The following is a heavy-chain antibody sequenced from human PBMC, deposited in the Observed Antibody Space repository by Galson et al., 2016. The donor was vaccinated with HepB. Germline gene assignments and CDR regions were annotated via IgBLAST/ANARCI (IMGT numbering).Heavy chain of an antibody. CDR2: INSDGTST. Sequence: SLRLSCAASGFTFSSFWMHWVRQAPGKGPVWVSRINSDGTSTKYADSVKGRFTISRDNAKNTLYLQMNSLRAEDTAVYYRAKDRASSGWYVFDHWGQGTLVTVSS. CDR3: AKDRASSGWYVFDH. J-gene: IGHJ4*02. V-gene: IGHV3-74*03. D-gene: IGHD6-19*01. CDR1: GFTFSSFW.